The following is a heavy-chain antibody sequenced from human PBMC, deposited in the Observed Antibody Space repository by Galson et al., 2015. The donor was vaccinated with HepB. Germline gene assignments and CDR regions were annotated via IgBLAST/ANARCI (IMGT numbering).Heavy chain of an antibody. CDR2: IKQDGSEK. J-gene: IGHJ3*02. CDR1: AFTFSSFW. D-gene: IGHD6-13*01. Sequence: SLRLSCAASAFTFSSFWMSWVRQAPGKGLEWVANIKQDGSEKYYVDSVKGRFTISRDSSKNTLYLQMNSLRAEDTAVYYCAKAYSSSWEGGDAFDIWGQGTMVTVSS. V-gene: IGHV3-7*01. CDR3: AKAYSSSWEGGDAFDI.